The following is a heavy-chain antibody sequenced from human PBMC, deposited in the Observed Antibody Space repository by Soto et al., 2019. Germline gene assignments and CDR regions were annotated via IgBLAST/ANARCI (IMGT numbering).Heavy chain of an antibody. Sequence: QVQLQESGPGLVKPSETLSLTCTVSGGSISSYYWSWIRQPPGKGLEWIGYIYYSGSTSYNPSLKSRASISVDTSKNQFSLKLSSVTAADTAVYYGARRYGGALDYRGQGTLVTVSS. V-gene: IGHV4-59*08. CDR1: GGSISSYY. J-gene: IGHJ4*02. CDR3: ARRYGGALDY. D-gene: IGHD4-17*01. CDR2: IYYSGST.